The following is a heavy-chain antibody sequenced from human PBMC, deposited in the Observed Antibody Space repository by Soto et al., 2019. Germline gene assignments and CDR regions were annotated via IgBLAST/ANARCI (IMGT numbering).Heavy chain of an antibody. CDR3: ARSTLAARPFYFDY. CDR1: GCTVTSYG. V-gene: IGHV1-18*04. Sequence: ASGKVSCEASGCTVTSYGISWVRQAPGQGLEWMGWISAYNGNTNYAQKLQGRVTMTTDTSTSTAYMELRSLRSDDTAVYYCARSTLAARPFYFDYWGQGTLVTVSS. J-gene: IGHJ4*02. CDR2: ISAYNGNT. D-gene: IGHD6-6*01.